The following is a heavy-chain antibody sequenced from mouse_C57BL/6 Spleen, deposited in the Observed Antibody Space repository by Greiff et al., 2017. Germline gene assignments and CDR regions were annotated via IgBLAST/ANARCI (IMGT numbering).Heavy chain of an antibody. CDR2: ISSGSSTI. V-gene: IGHV5-17*01. J-gene: IGHJ4*01. CDR3: ARKCNCGGYYAMDY. D-gene: IGHD2-1*01. CDR1: GFTFSDYG. Sequence: EVQVVESGGGLVKPGGSLKLSCAASGFTFSDYGMHWVRQAPEKGLEWVAYISSGSSTIYYADTVKGRFTISRDNAKNTLFLQMTSLRSEDTAMYYCARKCNCGGYYAMDYWGQGTSVTVSS.